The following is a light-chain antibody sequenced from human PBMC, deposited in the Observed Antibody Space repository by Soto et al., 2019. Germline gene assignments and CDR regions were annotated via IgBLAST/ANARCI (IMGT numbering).Light chain of an antibody. CDR2: EVS. CDR3: TSYASSNNVI. J-gene: IGLJ2*01. CDR1: SSDVGGYNY. Sequence: QSVLTQPASVSGSPGQSITISCTGTSSDVGGYNYVSWYQQYPGKAPTLMIYEVSYRLSGVSDRFSGSKSGNTASLTISGLQAEDEDDYYCTSYASSNNVIFGGGTKLTVL. V-gene: IGLV2-14*01.